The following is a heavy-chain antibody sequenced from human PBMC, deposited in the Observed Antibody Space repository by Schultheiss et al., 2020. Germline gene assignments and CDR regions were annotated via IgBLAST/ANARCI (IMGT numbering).Heavy chain of an antibody. CDR2: ISSSSSTI. CDR3: ARGFSGWYTRGYYFDY. V-gene: IGHV3-48*04. J-gene: IGHJ4*02. Sequence: GGSLRLSCAASGFTFSSYSMNWVRQAPGKGLEWVSYISSSSSTIYYADSVKGRFTISRDNAKNSLYLQMNSLRAEDTAVYYCARGFSGWYTRGYYFDYWGQGTLGTVSS. D-gene: IGHD6-19*01. CDR1: GFTFSSYS.